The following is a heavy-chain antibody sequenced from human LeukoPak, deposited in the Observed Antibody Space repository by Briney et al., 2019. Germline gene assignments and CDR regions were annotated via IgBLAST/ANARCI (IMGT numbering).Heavy chain of an antibody. Sequence: ASETLSLTCTVSGGSISSYYWSWIRQPPGKGLEWIGYIYTSGSTNYNPSLKSRVTISVDTSKNQFSLKLSSVTAADTAVYYCARQIDRDGYNCGWYFDLWGRGTLVTVSS. CDR2: IYTSGST. V-gene: IGHV4-4*09. J-gene: IGHJ2*01. D-gene: IGHD5-24*01. CDR1: GGSISSYY. CDR3: ARQIDRDGYNCGWYFDL.